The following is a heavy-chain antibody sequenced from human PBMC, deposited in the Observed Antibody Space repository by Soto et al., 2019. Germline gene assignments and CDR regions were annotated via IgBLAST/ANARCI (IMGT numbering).Heavy chain of an antibody. Sequence: ASVKVSCKASGYTFTSYAMHWVRQAPGQRLEWMGWINAGNGNTKYAQKLQGRVTMTTDTSASTAYMELRSLRSDDTAVYYCARGVGAGTYYNKYNWFDPWGQGTLVTVSS. J-gene: IGHJ5*02. V-gene: IGHV1-3*01. D-gene: IGHD3-10*01. CDR2: INAGNGNT. CDR3: ARGVGAGTYYNKYNWFDP. CDR1: GYTFTSYA.